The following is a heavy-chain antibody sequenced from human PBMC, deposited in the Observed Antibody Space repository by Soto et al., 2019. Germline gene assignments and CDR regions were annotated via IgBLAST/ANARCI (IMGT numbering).Heavy chain of an antibody. V-gene: IGHV4-31*03. J-gene: IGHJ6*02. CDR2: IYYSGST. D-gene: IGHD3-10*01. Sequence: QVQLQESGPGLVKPSQTLSLTCTVSGGSISSGGYYWSWIRQHPGKGLEWIGYIYYSGSTYYNPSLKRRVTISVDTSKNQFSLKLSSVTAADTAVYYCARAGNHYYYYGMDVWGQGTTVTVSS. CDR3: ARAGNHYYYYGMDV. CDR1: GGSISSGGYY.